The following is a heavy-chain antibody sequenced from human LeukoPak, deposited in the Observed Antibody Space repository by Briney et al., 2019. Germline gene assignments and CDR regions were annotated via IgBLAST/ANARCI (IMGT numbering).Heavy chain of an antibody. J-gene: IGHJ4*02. V-gene: IGHV4-61*01. D-gene: IGHD3-10*01. CDR2: IYYSGST. Sequence: SETLSLTCTVSGDSVRSDSHYWSWIRQPPGKGLELIGHIYYSGSTNYNPSLKSRVTISIDTSKNQFSLKLSSVTAADTAVYYCTRDLPRGFGELWSQGTLVTVSS. CDR1: GDSVRSDSHY. CDR3: TRDLPRGFGEL.